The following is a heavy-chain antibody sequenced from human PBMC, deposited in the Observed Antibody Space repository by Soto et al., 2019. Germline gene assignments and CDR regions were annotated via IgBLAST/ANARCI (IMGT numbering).Heavy chain of an antibody. CDR2: ISAYNGNT. CDR3: ARATLSGSYYANWFDP. Sequence: GASVKDSCKASGYTFTTYGISWVRQAPGQGLEWMGWISAYNGNTNYAQKLQGRVTMTTDTSTSTAYMELRSLRSDDTAVYYCARATLSGSYYANWFDPWGQGTLVTVSS. D-gene: IGHD1-26*01. J-gene: IGHJ5*02. CDR1: GYTFTTYG. V-gene: IGHV1-18*01.